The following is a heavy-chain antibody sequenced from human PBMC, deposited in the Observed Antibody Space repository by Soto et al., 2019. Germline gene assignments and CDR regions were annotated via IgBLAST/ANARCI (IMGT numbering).Heavy chain of an antibody. D-gene: IGHD4-17*01. CDR1: GFTFSNYA. V-gene: IGHV3-30-3*01. CDR3: ARAISGTTVPTYFDY. J-gene: IGHJ4*02. Sequence: PGGSLRLSCAASGFTFSNYAMHWVRQAPGKGLEWVAVISYDGSNQYYADSVQGRFTIFRDNSKNTLYLQMNSLRAEDTAVYYCARAISGTTVPTYFDYWGQGTLVTVSS. CDR2: ISYDGSNQ.